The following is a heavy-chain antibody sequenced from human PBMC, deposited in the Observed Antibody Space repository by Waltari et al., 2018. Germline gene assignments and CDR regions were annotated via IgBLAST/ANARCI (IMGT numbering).Heavy chain of an antibody. CDR2: YIPSLGIT. CDR3: ARTVTPGDYYYYYMDV. Sequence: QVQLVQSGAEVKKPGSSVKVSCKASVGTFSSYAISWVRQDTGQGLEWMGGYIPSLGITNYAHKFQGKVPITADESTSTAYMGLRSLRSEDTAVYYCARTVTPGDYYYYYMDVWGKGTTVTVSS. J-gene: IGHJ6*03. V-gene: IGHV1-69*04. CDR1: VGTFSSYA. D-gene: IGHD4-17*01.